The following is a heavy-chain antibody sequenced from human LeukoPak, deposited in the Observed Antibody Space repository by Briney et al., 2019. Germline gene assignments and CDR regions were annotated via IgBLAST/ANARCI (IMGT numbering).Heavy chain of an antibody. CDR3: ARPSAYSPDGFDV. CDR1: GFTFSDYY. V-gene: IGHV3-11*04. J-gene: IGHJ3*01. CDR2: ISSSFNYL. Sequence: PGGSLRLSCAASGFTFSDYYMTWIRQAPGKGLEWVSSISSSFNYLYYADSVKGRFTISRDNAKNSLYLQMNSPRAEDTAVYYCARPSAYSPDGFDVWGQGTMVTISS. D-gene: IGHD1-26*01.